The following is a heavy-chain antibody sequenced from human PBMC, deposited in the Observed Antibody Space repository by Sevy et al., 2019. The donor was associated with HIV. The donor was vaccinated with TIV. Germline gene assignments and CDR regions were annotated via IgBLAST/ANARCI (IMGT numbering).Heavy chain of an antibody. CDR1: GYTFTGQY. CDR2: INTKSCGS. J-gene: IGHJ4*02. Sequence: ASVKVSCMASGYTFTGQYIHWVRQAPGQGLEWMGWINTKSCGSNDRQDFCGRVTLPRDTSIPTAYMELSGLKSDETAICYCAGDLGLRGYGYGSFDYWGQGTVVTVSS. D-gene: IGHD5-18*01. CDR3: AGDLGLRGYGYGSFDY. V-gene: IGHV1-2*02.